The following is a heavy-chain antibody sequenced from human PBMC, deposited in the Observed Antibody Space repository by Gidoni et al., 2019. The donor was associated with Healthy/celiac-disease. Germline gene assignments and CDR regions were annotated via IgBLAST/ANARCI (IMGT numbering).Heavy chain of an antibody. Sequence: QVTLKESGPALVKPTQTLTLTCTFSGFSLSTRGMRVSWIRQPPGKALEWLARIDWDDDKFYSTSLKTRLTISKDTSKNQVVLTMTNMDPVDTATYYCARSPDIYYDSSGSFDYWGQGTLVTVSS. CDR3: ARSPDIYYDSSGSFDY. V-gene: IGHV2-70*04. CDR2: IDWDDDK. J-gene: IGHJ4*02. CDR1: GFSLSTRGMR. D-gene: IGHD3-22*01.